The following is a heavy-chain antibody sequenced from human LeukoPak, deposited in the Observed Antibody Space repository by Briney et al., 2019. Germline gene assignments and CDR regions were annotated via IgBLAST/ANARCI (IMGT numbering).Heavy chain of an antibody. CDR1: GFTFSSYW. D-gene: IGHD3-22*01. CDR3: ARARGMTYYYDSSGYYHFDY. V-gene: IGHV3-7*01. Sequence: GGSLRLSCAASGFTFSSYWMSWVRQAPGKGLEWVANIKQDGSEKYYVDSVKGRFTISRDSAKNSLYLQMNSLRAEDTAVYYCARARGMTYYYDSSGYYHFDYWGQGTLVTVSS. J-gene: IGHJ4*02. CDR2: IKQDGSEK.